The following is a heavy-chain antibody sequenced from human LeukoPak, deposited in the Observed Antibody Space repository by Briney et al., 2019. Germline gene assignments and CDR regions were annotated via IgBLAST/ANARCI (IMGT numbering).Heavy chain of an antibody. D-gene: IGHD3-22*01. J-gene: IGHJ3*02. Sequence: GGSLRLSCAASGFTFSSYGMHWVRQAPGKGLEWVAVISYDGSNKYYADSVKGRFTISRDNSKNTLYLQMNSLRAEDTAVYYCAKEWTYYYDSSGYYWGDPFDIWGQGTMVTVSS. CDR1: GFTFSSYG. V-gene: IGHV3-30*18. CDR3: AKEWTYYYDSSGYYWGDPFDI. CDR2: ISYDGSNK.